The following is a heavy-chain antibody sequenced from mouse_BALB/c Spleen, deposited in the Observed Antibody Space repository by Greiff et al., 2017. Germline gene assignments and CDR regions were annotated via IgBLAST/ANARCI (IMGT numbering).Heavy chain of an antibody. CDR1: GFTFSSFG. J-gene: IGHJ4*01. CDR3: ARSGGNYNAMDY. Sequence: EVKLMESGGGLVQPGGSRKLSCAASGFTFSSFGMHWVRQAPEKGLEWVAYISSGSSTIYYADTVKGRFTISRDNPKNTLFLQMTSLRSEDTAMYYCARSGGNYNAMDYWGQGTSVTVSS. V-gene: IGHV5-17*02. D-gene: IGHD2-1*01. CDR2: ISSGSSTI.